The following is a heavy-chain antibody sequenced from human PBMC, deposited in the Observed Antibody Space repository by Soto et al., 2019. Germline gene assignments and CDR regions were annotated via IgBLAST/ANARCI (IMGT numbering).Heavy chain of an antibody. J-gene: IGHJ4*02. Sequence: KPSETLSLTCTVSGGSISSGYWSWLRQHPGKGLEWIGYIYYSGSTYYSPSLKSRVIMSVDTSKTQFSLKLSSVTAADTAVYYCAREDSSSSFDYWGQGTLVTVSS. CDR1: GGSISSGY. CDR3: AREDSSSSFDY. D-gene: IGHD6-6*01. CDR2: IYYSGST. V-gene: IGHV4-59*12.